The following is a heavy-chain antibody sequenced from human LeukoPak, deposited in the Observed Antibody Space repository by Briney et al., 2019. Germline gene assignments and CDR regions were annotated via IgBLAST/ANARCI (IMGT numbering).Heavy chain of an antibody. J-gene: IGHJ4*02. V-gene: IGHV3-23*01. CDR1: GFTFSSYA. CDR2: ISGSGGST. CDR3: ARGAPYGDYRKIDY. D-gene: IGHD4-17*01. Sequence: GGSLRLSCAASGFTFSSYAMSWVRQAPGKGLEWVSAISGSGGSTYYADSVKGRFTISRDNSKNTLYLQTNSLRAEDTAVYYCARGAPYGDYRKIDYWGQGTLVTVSS.